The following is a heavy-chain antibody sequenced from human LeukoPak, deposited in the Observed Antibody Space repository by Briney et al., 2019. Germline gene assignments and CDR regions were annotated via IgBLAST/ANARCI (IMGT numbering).Heavy chain of an antibody. Sequence: PSQTLSLTCTVSGGSISSGGYYWSRIRQHPGKGLEWIGYIYYSGSTYYNPSPKSRVTISVDTSKNQFSLKLSSVTAADTAVYYCARYPIGLLHFDYWGQGTLVTVSS. J-gene: IGHJ4*02. CDR1: GGSISSGGYY. V-gene: IGHV4-31*03. CDR3: ARYPIGLLHFDY. CDR2: IYYSGST. D-gene: IGHD1-26*01.